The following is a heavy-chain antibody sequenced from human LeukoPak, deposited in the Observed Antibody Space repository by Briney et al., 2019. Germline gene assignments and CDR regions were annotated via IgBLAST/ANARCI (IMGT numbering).Heavy chain of an antibody. Sequence: GGSLRLSCAASGFTFSSYGMHWVRQAPGKGLEWVAVIWYDGSNKYCADSVKGRFTISRDNSKNTLYLQMNSLRAEDTAVYYCARGGWGSETTLLAYWGQGTLVTVSS. V-gene: IGHV3-33*01. CDR3: ARGGWGSETTLLAY. J-gene: IGHJ4*02. D-gene: IGHD7-27*01. CDR1: GFTFSSYG. CDR2: IWYDGSNK.